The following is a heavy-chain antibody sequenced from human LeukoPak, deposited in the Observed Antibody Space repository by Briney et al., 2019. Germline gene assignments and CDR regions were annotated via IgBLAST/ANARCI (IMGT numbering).Heavy chain of an antibody. Sequence: SETLSLTCTVSGGSISSYYWSWIRQPPGKGLEWIGYIYYSGSTNYNPSLKSRVTISVDTSKNQFSLKLSSVTAADTAVYYCARVIPSFGPYYYYGMDVWGQGTTVTVFS. CDR2: IYYSGST. J-gene: IGHJ6*02. CDR3: ARVIPSFGPYYYYGMDV. CDR1: GGSISSYY. V-gene: IGHV4-59*01. D-gene: IGHD3-3*01.